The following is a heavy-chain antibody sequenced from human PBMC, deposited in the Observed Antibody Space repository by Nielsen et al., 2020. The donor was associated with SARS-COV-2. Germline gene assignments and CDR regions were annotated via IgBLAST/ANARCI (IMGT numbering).Heavy chain of an antibody. D-gene: IGHD3-22*01. V-gene: IGHV4-34*01. CDR2: IDHSGST. J-gene: IGHJ3*02. Sequence: SETLSLTCAVFGESFSDNKWNWVRQPPGKGLEWIGEIDHSGSTSYNPSLKSRVTMSVDTSKNQFSLKLSSVTAADTAVYYCARLTYYYDSSGSPWLDAFDIWGQGTMVTVSS. CDR1: GESFSDNK. CDR3: ARLTYYYDSSGSPWLDAFDI.